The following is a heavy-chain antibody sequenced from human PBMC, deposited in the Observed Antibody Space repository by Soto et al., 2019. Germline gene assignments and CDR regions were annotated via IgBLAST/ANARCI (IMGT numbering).Heavy chain of an antibody. CDR3: ARDLGGFPDY. Sequence: QVQLAQSGAEVKKPGASVKVSCKASGYSFTSYGISWVRQAPGQGLEWMGWISAYNGNRKYAQKFQGRVTMTTDTSTSTAYMELRSLRSDDTAVYHCARDLGGFPDYWGQGTLVTVSS. J-gene: IGHJ4*02. V-gene: IGHV1-18*01. CDR1: GYSFTSYG. CDR2: ISAYNGNR. D-gene: IGHD5-12*01.